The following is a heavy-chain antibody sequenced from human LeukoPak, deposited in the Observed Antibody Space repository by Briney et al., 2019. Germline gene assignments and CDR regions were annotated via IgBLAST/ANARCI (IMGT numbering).Heavy chain of an antibody. D-gene: IGHD6-13*01. V-gene: IGHV1-18*01. Sequence: ASVKVSCKASGYIFISYGISWVRQAPGQGLEWMGWISAYNGNTNYAQKLQGRVTMTTDTSTNTAYMELRSLRSDDTAVYYCARVAGPPGYSSSWYRFWGQGTLVTVSS. J-gene: IGHJ4*02. CDR1: GYIFISYG. CDR3: ARVAGPPGYSSSWYRF. CDR2: ISAYNGNT.